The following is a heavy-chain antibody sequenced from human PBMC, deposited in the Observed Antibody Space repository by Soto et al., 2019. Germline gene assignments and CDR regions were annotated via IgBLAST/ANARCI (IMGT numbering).Heavy chain of an antibody. CDR1: GGSISSYY. Sequence: QVQLQESGPGLVKPSETLSLTCTVSGGSISSYYWSWIRQPPGKGLEWIGYIYYSGSTNYNPSLKSRVTISVDTSKNQFSLKLSSVTAADTAVYYCARLVGALNWFDPWGQGTLVTVSS. D-gene: IGHD1-26*01. CDR2: IYYSGST. V-gene: IGHV4-59*01. CDR3: ARLVGALNWFDP. J-gene: IGHJ5*02.